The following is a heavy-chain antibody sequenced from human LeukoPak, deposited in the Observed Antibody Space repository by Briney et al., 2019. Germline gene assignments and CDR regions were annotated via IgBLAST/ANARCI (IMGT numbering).Heavy chain of an antibody. J-gene: IGHJ6*03. CDR3: ARVFDSGSQAYFYYMDV. CDR2: IYHSGST. Sequence: ASETPSLTCTVSGYPISGGYFWGWIRQPPGKGLEWIASIYHSGSTYYNPSLKSRLTISVDTSKNQFSLKVSSVTAADTAVYYCARVFDSGSQAYFYYMDVWGKGTTVTIFS. D-gene: IGHD3-10*01. V-gene: IGHV4-38-2*02. CDR1: GYPISGGYF.